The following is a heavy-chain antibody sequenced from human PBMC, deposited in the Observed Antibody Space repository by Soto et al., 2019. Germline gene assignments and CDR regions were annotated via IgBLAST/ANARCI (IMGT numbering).Heavy chain of an antibody. D-gene: IGHD6-13*01. Sequence: PSETLSLTCAVYGGSFSGYYWSWIRQPPGKGLEWIGEINHSGSTNYNPSLKSRVTISVDTSKNQFSLKLSSVTAADTAVYYCARTSSGGWSIAAAGTHPWDYWGQGTLVTVSS. J-gene: IGHJ4*02. CDR3: ARTSSGGWSIAAAGTHPWDY. V-gene: IGHV4-34*01. CDR2: INHSGST. CDR1: GGSFSGYY.